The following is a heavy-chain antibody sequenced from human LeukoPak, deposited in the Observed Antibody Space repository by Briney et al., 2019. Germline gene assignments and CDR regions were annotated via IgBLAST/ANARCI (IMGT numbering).Heavy chain of an antibody. V-gene: IGHV3-7*01. Sequence: GGSLRLSCAASGFTFISYWMIWVRQPPGKGREGLATLKNNGSEKYYVDSVKGRFTISRDNAKNSLYLQMNSLRAEDTAVYYCARDRTQSMYYDFWSGYSDYWGQGTLVTVSS. CDR2: LKNNGSEK. CDR3: ARDRTQSMYYDFWSGYSDY. D-gene: IGHD3-3*01. CDR1: GFTFISYW. J-gene: IGHJ4*02.